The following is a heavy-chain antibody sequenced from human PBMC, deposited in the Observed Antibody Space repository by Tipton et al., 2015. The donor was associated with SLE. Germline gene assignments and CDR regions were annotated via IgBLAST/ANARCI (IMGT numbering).Heavy chain of an antibody. V-gene: IGHV4-39*01. CDR1: GGSINSSPYY. Sequence: LRLFCTVSGGSINSSPYYWGWIRQPPGKGLEWIGSIFYSGTTYYNPSLKSRITISVDTSKNQFSLKLSSVTAADTAVYYCARTRYCSSTSCYTPHAFDIWGQGTMVTVSS. J-gene: IGHJ3*02. D-gene: IGHD2-2*01. CDR2: IFYSGTT. CDR3: ARTRYCSSTSCYTPHAFDI.